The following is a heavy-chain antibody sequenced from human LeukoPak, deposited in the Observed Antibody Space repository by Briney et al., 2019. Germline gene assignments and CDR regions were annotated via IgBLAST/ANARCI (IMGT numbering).Heavy chain of an antibody. V-gene: IGHV3-11*01. D-gene: IGHD2/OR15-2a*01. Sequence: PGGSLRLSCAASGFTFSGYYMSWIRQAPGKGLEWVSYISRSGSTIHYADSVKGRFTISRDNAKNSLYLQMNSLRAEDTAVYYCARLSWPYFDYWGQGTLATVSS. J-gene: IGHJ4*02. CDR1: GFTFSGYY. CDR2: ISRSGSTI. CDR3: ARLSWPYFDY.